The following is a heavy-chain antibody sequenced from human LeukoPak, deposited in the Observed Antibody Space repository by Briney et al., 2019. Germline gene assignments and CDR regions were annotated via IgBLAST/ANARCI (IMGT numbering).Heavy chain of an antibody. J-gene: IGHJ6*03. Sequence: GGSLRLSCAAPGFTFSSYGMHWVRQAPGKGLEWVAFIRYDGSNKYYADSVKGRFTISRDNSKNTLYLQMNSLRAEDTALYYCAKAYCGGDCYSYYYYMDVWGKGTTVTVSS. CDR2: IRYDGSNK. V-gene: IGHV3-30*02. CDR1: GFTFSSYG. D-gene: IGHD2-21*01. CDR3: AKAYCGGDCYSYYYYMDV.